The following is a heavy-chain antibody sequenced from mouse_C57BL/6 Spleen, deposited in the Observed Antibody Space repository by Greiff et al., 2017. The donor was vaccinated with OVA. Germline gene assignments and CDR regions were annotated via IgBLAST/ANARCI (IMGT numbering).Heavy chain of an antibody. D-gene: IGHD3-2*02. V-gene: IGHV1-55*01. CDR1: GYTFTSYW. Sequence: QVQLQQSGAELVKPGASVKMSCKASGYTFTSYWITWVKQRPGQGLEWIGDIYPGSGSTNYNEKFKSKATLTGDTSSSTAYMQLSSLTSEDSAVYYGARVDSSGYGTWFAYWGQGTLVTVSA. CDR3: ARVDSSGYGTWFAY. J-gene: IGHJ3*01. CDR2: IYPGSGST.